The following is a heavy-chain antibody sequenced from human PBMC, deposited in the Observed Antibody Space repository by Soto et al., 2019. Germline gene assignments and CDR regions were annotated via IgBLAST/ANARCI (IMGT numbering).Heavy chain of an antibody. CDR1: GYTFTSYD. V-gene: IGHV1-8*01. CDR3: AIVKLRLEHDAIDI. CDR2: MNPNSGNT. Sequence: ASVKVSCKASGYTFTSYDINWVRQATGQGLEWMGWMNPNSGNTGYAQKFQGRVTMTRNTSISTAYMELSSLRSEDTAVYYCAIVKLRLEHDAIDIWGPGIMVTV. D-gene: IGHD6-25*01. J-gene: IGHJ3*02.